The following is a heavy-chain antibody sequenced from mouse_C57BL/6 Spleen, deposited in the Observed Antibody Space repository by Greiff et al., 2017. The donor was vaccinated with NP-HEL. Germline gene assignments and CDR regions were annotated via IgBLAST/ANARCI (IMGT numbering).Heavy chain of an antibody. V-gene: IGHV1-15*01. Sequence: VQVVESGAELVRPGASVTLSCKASGYTFTDYEMHWVKQTPVHGLEWIGAIDPETGGTAYNQKFKGKAILTADKSSSTAYMELRSLTSEDSAVYYCTRGGRGDYWGQGTTLTVSS. CDR1: GYTFTDYE. CDR2: IDPETGGT. CDR3: TRGGRGDY. J-gene: IGHJ2*01.